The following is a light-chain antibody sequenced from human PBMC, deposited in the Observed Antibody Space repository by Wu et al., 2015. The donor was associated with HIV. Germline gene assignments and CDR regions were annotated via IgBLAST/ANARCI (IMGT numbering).Light chain of an antibody. Sequence: EIVLTQSPATLSLSPGERATLSCRASQSVRSFLVWYQQKPGQAPRLLIYDGFVRAPGIPVRFSGSGSGTGFTLTISNLEPEDSAVYYCQQYNNWPPWTFGQGTKVEIK. CDR2: DGF. J-gene: IGKJ1*01. CDR1: QSVRSF. CDR3: QQYNNWPPWT. V-gene: IGKV3-11*01.